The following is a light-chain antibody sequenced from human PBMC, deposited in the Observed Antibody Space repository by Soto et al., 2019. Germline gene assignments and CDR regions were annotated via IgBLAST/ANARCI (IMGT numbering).Light chain of an antibody. CDR3: QQRSDWPST. CDR2: DAS. V-gene: IGKV3-11*01. Sequence: EIVLTQSPATLSLSPGERATLSCRASQSVSSYLAWYQQKPGQAPSLLIYDASNRATGIPARFSGSGSGTHFTLTICSLEPDDFAVYYYQQRSDWPSTFGGGTQGQSK. CDR1: QSVSSY. J-gene: IGKJ4*01.